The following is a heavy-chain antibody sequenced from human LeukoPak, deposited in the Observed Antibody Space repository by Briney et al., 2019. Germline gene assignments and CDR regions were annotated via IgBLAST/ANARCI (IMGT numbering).Heavy chain of an antibody. D-gene: IGHD6-13*01. CDR3: ARDREKSSSWQRNGMDV. CDR1: GGTFSSYA. Sequence: ASVKVSCKASGGTFSSYAFSWVRQAPGQRLEWMGGIIPILGIANYAQKFQGRVTITADKSTSTAYMELSSLRSEDTAVYYCARDREKSSSWQRNGMDVWGQGTTVTVSS. CDR2: IIPILGIA. J-gene: IGHJ6*02. V-gene: IGHV1-69*10.